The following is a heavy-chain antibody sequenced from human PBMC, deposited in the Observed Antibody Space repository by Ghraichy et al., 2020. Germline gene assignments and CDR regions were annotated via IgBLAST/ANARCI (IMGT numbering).Heavy chain of an antibody. CDR3: ARAPEIYCSGGSCYSKAYYYYYYGIDV. D-gene: IGHD2-15*01. V-gene: IGHV4-59*01. Sequence: SETLSLTCTVSGGSISSYYWSWIRQPPGKGLEWIGYIYYSGSTNYNPSLKSRVTISVDTSKNQFSLKLSSVTAADTAVYYCARAPEIYCSGGSCYSKAYYYYYYGIDVWGQGTTVTVSS. CDR1: GGSISSYY. J-gene: IGHJ6*02. CDR2: IYYSGST.